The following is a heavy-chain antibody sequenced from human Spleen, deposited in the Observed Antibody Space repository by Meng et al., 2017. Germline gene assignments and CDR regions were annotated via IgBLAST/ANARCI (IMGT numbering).Heavy chain of an antibody. Sequence: GGSLRLSCAASGFSFDDYAMHWVRQGPGKGPEWVAGVSWNSGSIGYADSVRGRFTISRDNAKNSLYLQMNGLSVEDTALYYCAKDVGHSWAFDHWGQGALVTVSS. CDR3: AKDVGHSWAFDH. D-gene: IGHD1-26*01. CDR1: GFSFDDYA. J-gene: IGHJ4*02. CDR2: VSWNSGSI. V-gene: IGHV3-9*01.